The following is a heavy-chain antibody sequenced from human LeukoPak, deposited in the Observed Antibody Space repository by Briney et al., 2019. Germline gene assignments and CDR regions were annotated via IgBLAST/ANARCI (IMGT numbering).Heavy chain of an antibody. Sequence: SETLSLTCAVYGGSFSGYYWSWIRQPPGKGLEWIGEINHSGSTNYNPSLKSRVTISVDTSKNQFSLKLSSVTAADTAVYYCARGGISISYYYDSSGYTYWGQGTLVTVSS. D-gene: IGHD3-22*01. J-gene: IGHJ4*02. CDR2: INHSGST. CDR1: GGSFSGYY. V-gene: IGHV4-34*01. CDR3: ARGGISISYYYDSSGYTY.